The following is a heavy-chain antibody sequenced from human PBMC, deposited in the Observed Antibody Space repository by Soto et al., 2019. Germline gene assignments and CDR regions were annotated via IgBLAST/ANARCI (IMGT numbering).Heavy chain of an antibody. Sequence: PVGSLRLSCADSGFTFSSYSMNWVRQAPGKGLEWVSSISSSSSYIYYADSVKGRFTISRDNAKNSLYLQMNSLRAEDTAVYYCARGDYDILTGYYQNNWFDPWGQGTLVTVSS. V-gene: IGHV3-21*01. CDR1: GFTFSSYS. CDR3: ARGDYDILTGYYQNNWFDP. CDR2: ISSSSSYI. J-gene: IGHJ5*02. D-gene: IGHD3-9*01.